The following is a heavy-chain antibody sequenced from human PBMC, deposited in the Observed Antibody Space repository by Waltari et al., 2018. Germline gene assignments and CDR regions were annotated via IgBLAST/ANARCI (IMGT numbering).Heavy chain of an antibody. CDR1: TFTFRTFW. D-gene: IGHD6-13*01. Sequence: EVQLVESGGGLVQPGGSLRLSCEASTFTFRTFWMSWVRQAPGKGLEGGANIKPDGTEKYYMDSVKGRFTLSRDNTNNLMYLQLDNLRAEDTAVYYCARDQGWQQVPHHWYFDLWGRGTLVTVSS. J-gene: IGHJ2*01. V-gene: IGHV3-7*01. CDR3: ARDQGWQQVPHHWYFDL. CDR2: IKPDGTEK.